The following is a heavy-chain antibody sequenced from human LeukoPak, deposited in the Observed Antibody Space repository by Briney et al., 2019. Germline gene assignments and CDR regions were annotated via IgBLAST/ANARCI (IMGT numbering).Heavy chain of an antibody. CDR3: ASLNYGSGSYHSFDY. D-gene: IGHD3-10*01. CDR2: IYHSGST. J-gene: IGHJ4*02. Sequence: SETLSLTCAVSGGSISSGGYSWSWIRQPPGKGLEWIGYIYHSGSTYYNPSLKSRVTISVDRSKNQFSLKLSSVTAADTAVYYCASLNYGSGSYHSFDYWGQGTLVTVSS. CDR1: GGSISSGGYS. V-gene: IGHV4-30-2*01.